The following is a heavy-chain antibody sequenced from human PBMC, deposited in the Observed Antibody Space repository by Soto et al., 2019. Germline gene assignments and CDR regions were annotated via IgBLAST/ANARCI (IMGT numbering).Heavy chain of an antibody. J-gene: IGHJ6*02. D-gene: IGHD5-18*01. CDR3: ARDRGYGGMDV. CDR2: LYSAGGT. CDR1: AFTVSSNY. V-gene: IGHV3-66*01. Sequence: EVQLVESGGGLVQPGGSLRLSCAASAFTVSSNYMTWVRQAPGKGLEWVSLLYSAGGTNYADSVKGRFTISRDNSNNTLYLQMNSLRGEDTAVYYCARDRGYGGMDVWGQGTTVTVSS.